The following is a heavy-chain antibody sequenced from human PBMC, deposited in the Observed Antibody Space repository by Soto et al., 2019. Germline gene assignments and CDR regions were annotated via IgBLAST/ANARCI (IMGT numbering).Heavy chain of an antibody. D-gene: IGHD5-12*01. CDR3: ARHDRYSGLH. CDR2: INHSGNT. CDR1: GGSFSGYY. V-gene: IGHV4-34*01. Sequence: PSETLSLTCAVYGGSFSGYYWSWIRQSPAKGLEWIGEINHSGNTNYNPSLKSRVTISVDTSKNQFSLKLSFVTAADTAVYYCARHDRYSGLHWGQGTLVTVSS. J-gene: IGHJ1*01.